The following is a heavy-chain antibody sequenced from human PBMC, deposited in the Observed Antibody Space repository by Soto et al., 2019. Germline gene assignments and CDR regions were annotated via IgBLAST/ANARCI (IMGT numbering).Heavy chain of an antibody. CDR2: IFHGGNT. J-gene: IGHJ3*01. D-gene: IGHD2-15*01. CDR1: GFCISSGND. CDR3: ARARWYDAFDV. Sequence: SETLPLSCAAYGFCISSGNDWGRFRKPPGNGLEWIGSIFHGGNTYYNPSLKSRVTISVDMSKNQFSPKLNSVTAADTAVYYCARARWYDAFDVWGQGTVVT. V-gene: IGHV4-38-2*01.